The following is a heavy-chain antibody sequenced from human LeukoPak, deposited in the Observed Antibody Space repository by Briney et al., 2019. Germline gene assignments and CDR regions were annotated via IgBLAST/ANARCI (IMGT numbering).Heavy chain of an antibody. J-gene: IGHJ4*02. CDR1: GGSISSGGYS. Sequence: PSETLSLTCAVSGGSISSGGYSWNWIRQPPGKGLEWIGFIYHSGSTYYNPSLKSRVTISVDRSKNQFSLKLSSVTAADTAVYYCARGNYYGSGSYPRFDYWGQGTLVTVSS. V-gene: IGHV4-30-2*01. CDR3: ARGNYYGSGSYPRFDY. D-gene: IGHD3-10*01. CDR2: IYHSGST.